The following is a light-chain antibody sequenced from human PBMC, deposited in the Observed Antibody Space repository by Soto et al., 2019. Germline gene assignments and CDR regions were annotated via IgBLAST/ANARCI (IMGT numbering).Light chain of an antibody. J-gene: IGKJ2*02. CDR2: LGS. V-gene: IGKV2-28*01. CDR1: QSLLHSNGYNY. CDR3: MQALQTPRT. Sequence: DLVMTQSPLSLPVTPGEPASISCRSSQSLLHSNGYNYLDWYLQKPGQSLQLLIYLGSNRASGVPDRFSGSGSGTDFTLKISRVEAEDVGVYYCMQALQTPRTFGQGTKLEIK.